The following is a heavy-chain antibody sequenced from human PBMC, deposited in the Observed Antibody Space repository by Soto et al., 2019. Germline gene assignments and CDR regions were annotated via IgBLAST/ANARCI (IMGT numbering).Heavy chain of an antibody. V-gene: IGHV1-69*04. J-gene: IGHJ6*02. CDR1: GGTFSSYT. D-gene: IGHD4-17*01. CDR2: IIPILGIA. CDR3: ARDESKAPPDYGDYGGDYYYYYGMDV. Sequence: SVKVSCKASGGTFSSYTISWVRQAPGQGLEWMGRIIPILGIANYAQKFQGRVTITADKSTSTAYMELSSLRSEDTAVYYCARDESKAPPDYGDYGGDYYYYYGMDVWGQGTTVTVSS.